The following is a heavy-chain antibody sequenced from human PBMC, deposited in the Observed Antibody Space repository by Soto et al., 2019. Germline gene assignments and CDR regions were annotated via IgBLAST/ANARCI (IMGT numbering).Heavy chain of an antibody. J-gene: IGHJ3*02. CDR3: ARGPQTSGDPWGEVHAFDI. D-gene: IGHD2-21*01. Sequence: GGSLRLSCAASGFTFSSYSMNWVRQAPGKGLEWVSYISSSSSTIYYADSVKGRFTISRDNAKNSLYLQMNSLRAEDTAVYYCARGPQTSGDPWGEVHAFDIWGQGTMVTVSS. CDR1: GFTFSSYS. CDR2: ISSSSSTI. V-gene: IGHV3-48*01.